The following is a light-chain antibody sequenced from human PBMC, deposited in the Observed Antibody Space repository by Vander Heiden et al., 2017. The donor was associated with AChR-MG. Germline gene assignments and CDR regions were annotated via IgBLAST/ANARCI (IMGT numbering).Light chain of an antibody. V-gene: IGLV3-1*01. Sequence: SYDLTQPPSLSVSPGPTANITCSGSKLGEKYAFWYQQRPGQSPVLFIYQDTKRPSGIPERFSGSNSGNTATLTISGAQTMDEADYYCQAWDSNTAIFGPGTKVTVL. CDR1: KLGEKY. J-gene: IGLJ1*01. CDR2: QDT. CDR3: QAWDSNTAI.